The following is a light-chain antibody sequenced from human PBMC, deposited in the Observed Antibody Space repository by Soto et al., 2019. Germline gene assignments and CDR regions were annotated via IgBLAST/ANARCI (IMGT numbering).Light chain of an antibody. V-gene: IGKV3-15*01. Sequence: EIVMTQSPATLSVSPGERATLSCRASQSVSSNLAWYQQKPGQAPRLLIYGASTRATGIPARFSGSGSGTELTLNISSLQSEDFAVYYCQQYNNWPPLYTFGEGTKLEIK. J-gene: IGKJ2*01. CDR1: QSVSSN. CDR2: GAS. CDR3: QQYNNWPPLYT.